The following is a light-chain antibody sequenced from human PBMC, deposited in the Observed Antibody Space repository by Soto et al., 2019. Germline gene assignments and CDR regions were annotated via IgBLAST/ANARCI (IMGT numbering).Light chain of an antibody. V-gene: IGKV1-5*03. J-gene: IGKJ4*01. Sequence: DIQMTQSPSTLSASVGDRVTISCCASQSVSTWLAWYQQKPGKAPKLLIYKASSLESGVPSRFSGSGSGREFTLTISSLQPDDSATYYCQQYQSYSVTFGGGTKVEIK. CDR1: QSVSTW. CDR3: QQYQSYSVT. CDR2: KAS.